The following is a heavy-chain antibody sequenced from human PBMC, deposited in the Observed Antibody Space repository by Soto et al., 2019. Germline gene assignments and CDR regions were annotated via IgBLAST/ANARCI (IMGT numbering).Heavy chain of an antibody. J-gene: IGHJ4*02. V-gene: IGHV3-11*05. CDR2: ISSSSSYT. CDR3: ARDTHRYSGYDYVDY. Sequence: QVQLVESGGGLVKPGGSLRLSCAASGFTFSDYYMSWIRQAPGKGLEWVSYISSSSSYTNYADSVKGRFNISRDNAKKSTYLQMNSPRAEDTAVYHCARDTHRYSGYDYVDYWGQGKMVTVSS. CDR1: GFTFSDYY. D-gene: IGHD5-12*01.